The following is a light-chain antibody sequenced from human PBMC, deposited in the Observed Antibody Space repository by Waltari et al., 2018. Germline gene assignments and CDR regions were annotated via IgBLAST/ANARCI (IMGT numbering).Light chain of an antibody. CDR3: SSYAGSNTYVV. CDR1: SSDVGGYNS. Sequence: QSALTQPPSASGSPGQSITISCTGTSSDVGGYNSVSWYQQNPGKAPKLMIYEVSKRPSGVPDRFSGSKSGNTASLTVSGLQAEDEADYYCSSYAGSNTYVVFGGGTKLTVL. V-gene: IGLV2-8*01. CDR2: EVS. J-gene: IGLJ2*01.